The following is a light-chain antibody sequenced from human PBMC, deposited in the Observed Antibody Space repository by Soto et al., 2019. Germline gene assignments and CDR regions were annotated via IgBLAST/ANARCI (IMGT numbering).Light chain of an antibody. J-gene: IGKJ1*01. Sequence: EIVMTQSPATLSVSPGERATLSCRASQSVSGNLAWYQQKPGQAPRLLIYGASTRATGIPARFSGSGSGTESSPINSSLQSEDFAVCYYHQYNNCPPAFGQGTKVEIK. V-gene: IGKV3-15*01. CDR1: QSVSGN. CDR3: HQYNNCPPA. CDR2: GAS.